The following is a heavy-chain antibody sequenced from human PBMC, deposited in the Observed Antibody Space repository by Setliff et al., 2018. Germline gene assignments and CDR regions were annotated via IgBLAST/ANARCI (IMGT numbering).Heavy chain of an antibody. CDR3: ARDADYYDTAENPIFDY. D-gene: IGHD3-22*01. CDR1: GGTFRRYA. Sequence: ASVKVSCKASGGTFRRYAISWVRQAPGQGLEWMGWISGQNGNTNYAQKFQGRVTLTTDTSTNTAYMEVRSLRSDDTAMYHCARDADYYDTAENPIFDYWGQGTLVTVSS. CDR2: ISGQNGNT. V-gene: IGHV1-18*01. J-gene: IGHJ4*02.